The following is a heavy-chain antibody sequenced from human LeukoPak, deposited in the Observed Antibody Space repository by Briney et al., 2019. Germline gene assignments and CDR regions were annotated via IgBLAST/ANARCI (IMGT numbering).Heavy chain of an antibody. CDR1: GFTFSSYA. D-gene: IGHD3-22*01. J-gene: IGHJ1*01. Sequence: PGGSLRLSCAASGFTFSSYAMSWVRQAPGKGLEWVSAISGSGGSTYYADSVKGRFTISRDNSKNTLYLQMNSLRAEDTAVYYCAKSYDSSGYYYSTWDFQHWGQGTLVTVSS. CDR3: AKSYDSSGYYYSTWDFQH. CDR2: ISGSGGST. V-gene: IGHV3-23*01.